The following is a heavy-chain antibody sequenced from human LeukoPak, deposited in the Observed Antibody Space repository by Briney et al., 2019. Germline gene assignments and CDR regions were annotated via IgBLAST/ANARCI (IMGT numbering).Heavy chain of an antibody. V-gene: IGHV3-7*05. D-gene: IGHD6-13*01. CDR3: ASDWGYTSSWDRFEY. CDR2: IKPDGSEE. Sequence: GGSLRLSCAASGFTFSSFWMSWVRQAPGKGLEWVANIKPDGSEEFYVDSVKGRFTISRDNAKNSLYLQMNSLRAEDTGVYYCASDWGYTSSWDRFEYWGQGTLVTVSS. J-gene: IGHJ4*02. CDR1: GFTFSSFW.